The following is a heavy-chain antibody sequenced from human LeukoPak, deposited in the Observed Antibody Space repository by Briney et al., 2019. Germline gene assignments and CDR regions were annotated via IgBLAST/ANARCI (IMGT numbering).Heavy chain of an antibody. Sequence: GGSLRLSCAGSGFTLSRDAMTWVRQAPGKGLEWVSTISGSGYSIYYADSVKGRFTISRDNSRNTLYLQMKSLRAEDTAVYYCATVDTDTTWSDHFHYWRQGTLVTVSS. V-gene: IGHV3-23*01. CDR3: ATVDTDTTWSDHFHY. J-gene: IGHJ4*02. CDR1: GFTLSRDA. CDR2: ISGSGYSI. D-gene: IGHD2-2*01.